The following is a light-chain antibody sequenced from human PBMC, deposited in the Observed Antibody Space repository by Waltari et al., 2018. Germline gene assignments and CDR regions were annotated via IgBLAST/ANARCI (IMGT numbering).Light chain of an antibody. V-gene: IGKV1-39*01. CDR2: AAY. CDR1: QTISKY. J-gene: IGKJ2*01. Sequence: DIQMTQSPSSLSASVGERVTITCRASQTISKYLHWYQHKPGKAPKLLISAAYTLHSGVPSRFSGSGSGTDFTLTISSLQPEDFATYYCQQSYSTPSFGQGTKLRSN. CDR3: QQSYSTPS.